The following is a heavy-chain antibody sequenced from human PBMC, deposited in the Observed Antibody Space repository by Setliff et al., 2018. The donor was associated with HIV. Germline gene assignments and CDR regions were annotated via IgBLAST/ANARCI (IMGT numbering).Heavy chain of an antibody. J-gene: IGHJ4*02. CDR2: IKTRADGGAA. CDR1: GFTFNRAW. V-gene: IGHV3-15*01. CDR3: VAVTSLGGFKVLGS. Sequence: GGSLRLSCAASGFTFNRAWMSWVRQAPGKGLECLGRIKTRADGGAADSAEPVKGRFTISRDDSKSTLYLQMNSLKTEDTAVYYCVAVTSLGGFKVLGSWGQGTLVTVSS. D-gene: IGHD3-16*01.